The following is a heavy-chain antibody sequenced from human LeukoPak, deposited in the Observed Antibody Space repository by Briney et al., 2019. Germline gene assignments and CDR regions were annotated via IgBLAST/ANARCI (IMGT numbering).Heavy chain of an antibody. J-gene: IGHJ4*01. Sequence: GGSLRLSCAASGFTFNSFAMNWVRQAPGKGLEWVSSISSSSSYIYYADSVKGRFTISRDNAKNSLYLQMNSLRAEDTAVYYCARTKSYGLSFDYWGQGTLVTVSS. D-gene: IGHD3-10*01. CDR3: ARTKSYGLSFDY. V-gene: IGHV3-21*01. CDR2: ISSSSSYI. CDR1: GFTFNSFA.